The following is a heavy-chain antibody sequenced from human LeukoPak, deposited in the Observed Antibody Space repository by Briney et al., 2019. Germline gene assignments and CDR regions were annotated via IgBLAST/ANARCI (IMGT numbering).Heavy chain of an antibody. J-gene: IGHJ4*02. CDR2: IYYSGGT. CDR1: GGSISSGGYY. V-gene: IGHV4-31*03. Sequence: PSQTLSLTCTVSGGSISSGGYYWSWIRQHPGKGLEWIGYIYYSGGTYYNPSLKSRVTISVDTSKNQFSLKLSSVTAADTAVYYCASSPGYCSSTSCSVQIDYWGQGTLVTVSS. CDR3: ASSPGYCSSTSCSVQIDY. D-gene: IGHD2-2*01.